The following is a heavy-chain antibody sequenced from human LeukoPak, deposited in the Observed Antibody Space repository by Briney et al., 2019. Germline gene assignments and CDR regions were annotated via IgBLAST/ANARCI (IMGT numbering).Heavy chain of an antibody. Sequence: GGSLRLSCAASEFTFSSYAMSWVRQAPGKGLEWVSAISGSGGSTYYADSVKGRFTISRDNSKNTLYLQMNSLRAEDTAVYYCAKEGTYYDILTGYYNPSLDYWGQGTLVTVSS. CDR2: ISGSGGST. V-gene: IGHV3-23*01. CDR1: EFTFSSYA. D-gene: IGHD3-9*01. J-gene: IGHJ4*02. CDR3: AKEGTYYDILTGYYNPSLDY.